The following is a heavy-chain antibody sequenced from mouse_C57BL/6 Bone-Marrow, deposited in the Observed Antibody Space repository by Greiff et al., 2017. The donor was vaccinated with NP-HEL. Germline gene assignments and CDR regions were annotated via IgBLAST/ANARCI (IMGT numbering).Heavy chain of an antibody. V-gene: IGHV5-17*01. CDR3: ARPLYHGSSFTRFAY. J-gene: IGHJ3*01. CDR2: ISSGSSTI. D-gene: IGHD1-1*01. CDR1: GFTFSDYG. Sequence: EVKVVESGGGLVKPGGSLKLSCAASGFTFSDYGMHWVRQAPEKGLEWVAYISSGSSTIYYADTVKGRFTISRDNAKNTLFLQMTSLRSEDTAMYYCARPLYHGSSFTRFAYWGQGTLVTVSA.